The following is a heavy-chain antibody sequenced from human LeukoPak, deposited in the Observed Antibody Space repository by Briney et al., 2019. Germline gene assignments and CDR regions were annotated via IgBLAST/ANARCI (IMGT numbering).Heavy chain of an antibody. CDR1: GFTVSSNY. CDR2: FYSGGST. Sequence: PGGSLRLSCAASGFTVSSNYMYWVRQAPGKGLEWVSIFYSGGSTYYADSVKGRFTISRDNSKNTLYLQMNSLRAEDTAVYYCARSRYCTNGICSYFDYWGQGTLVTVSS. J-gene: IGHJ4*02. CDR3: ARSRYCTNGICSYFDY. D-gene: IGHD2-8*01. V-gene: IGHV3-53*01.